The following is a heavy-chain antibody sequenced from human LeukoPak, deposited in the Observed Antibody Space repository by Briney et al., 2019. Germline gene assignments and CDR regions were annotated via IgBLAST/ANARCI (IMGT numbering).Heavy chain of an antibody. Sequence: GASVKVSCKASGYTFTGYYMHWVRQAPGQGLEWMGWINPNSGGTDYAQKFQGRVTMTRDTSISTAYMKLSRLRSDDTAVYYCAREELGYCSSASCRDWFDPWGQGTLVTVSS. V-gene: IGHV1-2*02. CDR1: GYTFTGYY. CDR2: INPNSGGT. CDR3: AREELGYCSSASCRDWFDP. D-gene: IGHD2-2*01. J-gene: IGHJ5*02.